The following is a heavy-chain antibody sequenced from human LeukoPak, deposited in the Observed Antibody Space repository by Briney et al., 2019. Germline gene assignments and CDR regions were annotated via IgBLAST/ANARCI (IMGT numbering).Heavy chain of an antibody. CDR3: AGGLRYLDSTGYYEPYFDY. J-gene: IGHJ4*02. CDR1: GGSITSYY. CDR2: VYDSGTT. V-gene: IGHV4-59*12. Sequence: SETLSLTCTVSGGSITSYYWSWLRHPPGKGLEWIGLVYDSGTTNYNPSLRRRVTISVDTSRNQFSLRLSSVTAADTAVYYCAGGLRYLDSTGYYEPYFDYWGQGALVTVSS. D-gene: IGHD3-22*01.